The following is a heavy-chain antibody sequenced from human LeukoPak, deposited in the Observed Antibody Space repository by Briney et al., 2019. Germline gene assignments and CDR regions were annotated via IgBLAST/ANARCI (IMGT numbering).Heavy chain of an antibody. D-gene: IGHD3-22*01. Sequence: SVKVSCKASGGTFSRFTISWVRQAPGQGFEWMGGITPIFGTANFALKFQGRVSITADGSTSTAFMELSSLRSEDTAVYYCAREWGLESSGYYYAYWGQGTLVTVSS. CDR2: ITPIFGTA. V-gene: IGHV1-69*13. CDR3: AREWGLESSGYYYAY. J-gene: IGHJ4*02. CDR1: GGTFSRFT.